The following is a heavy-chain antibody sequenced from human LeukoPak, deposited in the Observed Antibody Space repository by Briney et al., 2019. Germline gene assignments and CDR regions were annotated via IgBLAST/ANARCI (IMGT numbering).Heavy chain of an antibody. CDR1: GGSLSAYY. D-gene: IGHD2-15*01. V-gene: IGHV4-59*01. J-gene: IGHJ5*02. Sequence: SETLSLTCAVYGGSLSAYYWTWIRQPPGKGLEWIGYIYYSGSTNYNPSLKSRVTISVDTSKNQFSLKLSSVTAADTAVYYCARLGYCSGGSCYWFDPWGQGTLVTVSS. CDR3: ARLGYCSGGSCYWFDP. CDR2: IYYSGST.